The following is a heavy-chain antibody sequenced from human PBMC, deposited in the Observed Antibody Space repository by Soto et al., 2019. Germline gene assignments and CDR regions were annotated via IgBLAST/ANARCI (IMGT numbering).Heavy chain of an antibody. J-gene: IGHJ4*02. Sequence: GGSLRLSCAASGFTFGAYWMSWVRQTPGKGLEWVAKIKPDGSEKYYVDSVKGRFTISRDNAKNSLYLQMDNLGAGDTAVYYCAREAYWGQGTLVTVSS. V-gene: IGHV3-7*05. CDR3: AREAY. CDR1: GFTFGAYW. CDR2: IKPDGSEK.